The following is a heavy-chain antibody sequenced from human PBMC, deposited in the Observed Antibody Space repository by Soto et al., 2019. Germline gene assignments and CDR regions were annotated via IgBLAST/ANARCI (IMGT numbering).Heavy chain of an antibody. Sequence: ASVKVSFKASGYTFTGYYMHWVRQAPGQGLEWMGWINPNSGGTNYAQKFQGRVTMTRDTSISTAYMELSRLRSDDTAVYYCTLLTVAGTSFDYWGQGTLVTVSS. CDR2: INPNSGGT. V-gene: IGHV1-2*02. D-gene: IGHD6-19*01. J-gene: IGHJ4*02. CDR3: TLLTVAGTSFDY. CDR1: GYTFTGYY.